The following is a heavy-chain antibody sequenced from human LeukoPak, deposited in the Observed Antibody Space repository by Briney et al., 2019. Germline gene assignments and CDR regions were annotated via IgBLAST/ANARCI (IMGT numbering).Heavy chain of an antibody. Sequence: PSETLSLTCTVSGGSISSFYWSWIRQPPGKGLEWIGYISYSGNTNYNPSLKSRVTISLDTAKKQFSLKLNSVTAADTAVYYCARAAHSGSLAPFDYWGQGTLVTVSS. D-gene: IGHD1-26*01. CDR2: ISYSGNT. CDR1: GGSISSFY. CDR3: ARAAHSGSLAPFDY. V-gene: IGHV4-59*12. J-gene: IGHJ4*02.